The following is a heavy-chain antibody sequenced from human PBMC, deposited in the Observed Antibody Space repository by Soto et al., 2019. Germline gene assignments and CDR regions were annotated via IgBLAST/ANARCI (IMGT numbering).Heavy chain of an antibody. CDR2: ISYDGSNK. V-gene: IGHV3-30-3*01. J-gene: IGHJ4*02. Sequence: GGSLRLSCAASGFTFSSYAMHWVRQAPGKGPEWVAVISYDGSNKYYADSVKGRFTISRDNSKNTLYLQMNSLRAEDTAVYYCARDLSGYYYNFDYWGQGTLVTVSS. D-gene: IGHD3-22*01. CDR1: GFTFSSYA. CDR3: ARDLSGYYYNFDY.